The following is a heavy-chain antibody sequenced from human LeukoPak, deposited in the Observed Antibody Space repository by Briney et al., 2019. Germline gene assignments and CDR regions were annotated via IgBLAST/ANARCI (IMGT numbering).Heavy chain of an antibody. D-gene: IGHD3-3*01. CDR2: IYHSGST. V-gene: IGHV4-30-2*01. CDR3: ARSGDDFWSGYYGGLDY. Sequence: SQTLSLTCTVSGGSISSGGYYWSWIRQPPGKGLEWIGYIYHSGSTYYNPSLKSRVTISVDRSKNQFSLKLSSVTAADTAVYYCARSGDDFWSGYYGGLDYWGQGTLVTVSS. J-gene: IGHJ4*02. CDR1: GGSISSGGYY.